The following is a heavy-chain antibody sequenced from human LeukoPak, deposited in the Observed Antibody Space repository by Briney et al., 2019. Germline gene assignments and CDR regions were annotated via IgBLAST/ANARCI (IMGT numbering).Heavy chain of an antibody. J-gene: IGHJ3*02. Sequence: GESLKISCKTSGYTFTSYWIGWVRQLPGKGLEWMGIIYPGDCDTRYSPSLQGHVTFSADKSISTAYLQWSSLKASDIAMYYCARPRSVAETFEGMMDAFDIWGQGTMVTVSS. CDR2: IYPGDCDT. D-gene: IGHD2-15*01. CDR1: GYTFTSYW. V-gene: IGHV5-51*01. CDR3: ARPRSVAETFEGMMDAFDI.